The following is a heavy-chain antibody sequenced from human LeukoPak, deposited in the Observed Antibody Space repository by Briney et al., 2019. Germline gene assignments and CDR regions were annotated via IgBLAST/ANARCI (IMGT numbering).Heavy chain of an antibody. V-gene: IGHV3-7*01. J-gene: IGHJ5*02. CDR2: IKQDGSEK. CDR1: GFTFNNYW. D-gene: IGHD6-13*01. CDR3: AREISSWYRTEGRFDP. Sequence: SGGSLRLSCAASGFTFNNYWMTWVRQAPGKGLEWVANIKQDGSEKSYVDSVQGRFTISRDNAKNSLYLQMNSLGADDTAVYYCAREISSWYRTEGRFDPWGQGTLVTVSS.